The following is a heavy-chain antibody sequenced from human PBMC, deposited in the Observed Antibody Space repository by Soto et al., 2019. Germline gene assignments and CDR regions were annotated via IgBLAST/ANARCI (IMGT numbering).Heavy chain of an antibody. Sequence: QVQLQESGPGLVRPSQTLSLTCNVSGGSISSEYYHWTWIRQPPGKGLEWIGYIHYSGSVYFNPSLQSRVTMSVDTSKNLFSLKLCSVTAADTAVYFCVREDDGGDRDYYGLDVWGQGTTVTVSS. J-gene: IGHJ6*02. D-gene: IGHD2-21*02. CDR2: IHYSGSV. CDR3: VREDDGGDRDYYGLDV. CDR1: GGSISSEYYH. V-gene: IGHV4-30-4*01.